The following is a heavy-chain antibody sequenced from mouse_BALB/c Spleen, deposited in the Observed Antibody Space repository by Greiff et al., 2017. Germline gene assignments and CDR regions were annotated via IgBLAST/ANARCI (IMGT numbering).Heavy chain of an antibody. CDR3: AREDLITTGVAPY. D-gene: IGHD1-1*01. V-gene: IGHV1-4*02. CDR2: INPSSGYT. CDR1: GYTFTSYT. Sequence: QVQLQQSAAELARPGASVKMSCKASGYTFTSYTMHWVKQRPGQGLEWIGYINPSSGYTEYNQKFKDKTTLTADKSSSTAYMQLSSLTSEDSAVYYCAREDLITTGVAPYWGQGTLVTVSA. J-gene: IGHJ3*01.